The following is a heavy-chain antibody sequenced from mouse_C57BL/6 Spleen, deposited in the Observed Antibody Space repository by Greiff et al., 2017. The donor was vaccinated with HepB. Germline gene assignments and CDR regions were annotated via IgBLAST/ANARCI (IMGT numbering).Heavy chain of an antibody. J-gene: IGHJ4*01. CDR3: ASAYGSVDYAMDY. Sequence: QVQLQQPGTELVKPGASVKLSCKASGYTFTSYWMPWVKQRPGQGLEWIGNINPSNGGTNYNEKFKSKATLTVDKSSSTAYMQLNSLTSEDSAVFDCASAYGSVDYAMDYWGQGTSVTVSS. D-gene: IGHD1-1*01. CDR2: INPSNGGT. V-gene: IGHV1-53*01. CDR1: GYTFTSYW.